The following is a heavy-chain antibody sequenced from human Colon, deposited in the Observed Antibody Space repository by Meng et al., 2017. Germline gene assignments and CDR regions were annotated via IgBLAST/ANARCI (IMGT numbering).Heavy chain of an antibody. CDR2: IHYSGSS. CDR1: GGPVRGSY. D-gene: IGHD1-1*01. V-gene: IGHV4-59*02. Sequence: QLQTSGPVLVRLSETLSPTSTASGGPVRGSYLNWIRQPPGKALEWIGYIHYSGSSNYNPSLKSRVTMSVDTSKNQFSLKLTPVTAADMAVYYCARATLEGRGVYYFDHWGQGTLVTVSS. CDR3: ARATLEGRGVYYFDH. J-gene: IGHJ4*02.